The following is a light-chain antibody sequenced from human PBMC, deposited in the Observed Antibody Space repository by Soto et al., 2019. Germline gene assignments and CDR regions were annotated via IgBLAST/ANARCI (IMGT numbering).Light chain of an antibody. V-gene: IGLV2-14*03. Sequence: QSVLTQPASVSGSPGQSITISCTGTSSDVGGYNYVSWYQHHPGKAPKLIIYDVTNRPSGVSNPFSGSKSGNTASLTISGLQPEVEADYYCSSYTTSNTRQIVFGTGTKLTVL. CDR3: SSYTTSNTRQIV. J-gene: IGLJ1*01. CDR1: SSDVGGYNY. CDR2: DVT.